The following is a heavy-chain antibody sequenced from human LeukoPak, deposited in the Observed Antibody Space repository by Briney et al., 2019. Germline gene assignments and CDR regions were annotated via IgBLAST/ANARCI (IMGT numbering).Heavy chain of an antibody. Sequence: GASVKVSCKASGYTFTSYDINRVRQAPGQGLEWMGWINPNSGGTNYAPKFQGRVTVTRDTSITTAYMELSSLRSDDTAVYYCARYNTAAPFDYWGQGALVTVSS. CDR3: ARYNTAAPFDY. CDR2: INPNSGGT. J-gene: IGHJ4*02. D-gene: IGHD2-15*01. V-gene: IGHV1-2*02. CDR1: GYTFTSYD.